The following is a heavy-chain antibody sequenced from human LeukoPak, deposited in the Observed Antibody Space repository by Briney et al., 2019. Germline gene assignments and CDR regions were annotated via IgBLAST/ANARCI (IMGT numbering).Heavy chain of an antibody. D-gene: IGHD6-6*01. CDR3: ARGAHPRGKAHDY. V-gene: IGHV4-31*03. J-gene: IGHJ4*02. Sequence: SQTLSLTCTVSGGSISSDGYYWSWIRQHPGEGLEWIGYIYYSGSTYYNPSLKSRVTISVDTSKNQFSLKLSSVTAADTAVYYCARGAHPRGKAHDYWGQGTLVTVSS. CDR2: IYYSGST. CDR1: GGSISSDGYY.